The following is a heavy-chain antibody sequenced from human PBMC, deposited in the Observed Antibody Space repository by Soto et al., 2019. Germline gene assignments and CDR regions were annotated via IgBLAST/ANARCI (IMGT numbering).Heavy chain of an antibody. V-gene: IGHV3-33*01. J-gene: IGHJ6*03. CDR1: GFTFSSYG. CDR3: ARPMTTYFYYYYMDV. Sequence: GGSLRLSCAASGFTFSSYGMHWVRQAPGKGLEWVAVIWYDGSNKYYADSVKGRFTISRDNSKNTLYLQMNSLRAEDTAVYYCARPMTTYFYYYYMDVWGKGTTVTVSS. D-gene: IGHD4-17*01. CDR2: IWYDGSNK.